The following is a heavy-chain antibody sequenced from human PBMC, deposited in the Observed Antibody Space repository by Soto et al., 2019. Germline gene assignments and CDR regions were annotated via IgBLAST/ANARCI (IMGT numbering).Heavy chain of an antibody. D-gene: IGHD4-17*01. Sequence: GGSLRLSCAASGFTFSSYAMSWVRQAPGKGLEWVSAISGSGGSTYYADSGKGRFTISRDNSKNTLYLQMNSLRAEDTAVYYCAKSPSFNYGDYSVDPWGQGTLVTVSS. V-gene: IGHV3-23*01. CDR3: AKSPSFNYGDYSVDP. J-gene: IGHJ5*02. CDR2: ISGSGGST. CDR1: GFTFSSYA.